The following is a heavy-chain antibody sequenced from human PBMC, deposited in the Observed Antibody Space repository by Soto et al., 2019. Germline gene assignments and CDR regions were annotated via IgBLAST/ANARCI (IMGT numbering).Heavy chain of an antibody. V-gene: IGHV5-51*01. CDR2: IFPSDYDT. CDR3: ARKDKSGYFNWFDP. CDR1: GYKFTSSW. D-gene: IGHD3-22*01. J-gene: IGHJ5*02. Sequence: GESLKISCRTSGYKFTSSWIAWVRQMPCKGLEWMGIIFPSDYDTRYSPSFQGKVTISADRSTSTVFLQWASLKASDTAVYFCARKDKSGYFNWFDPWGQGTMVTVSS.